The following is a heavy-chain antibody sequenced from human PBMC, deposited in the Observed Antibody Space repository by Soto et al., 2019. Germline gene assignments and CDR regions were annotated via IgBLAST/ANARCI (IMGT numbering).Heavy chain of an antibody. J-gene: IGHJ4*02. CDR3: ARDQPIAVAGDFDY. CDR2: ISAYNGNT. CDR1: GYTFTSYG. Sequence: ASVKVSCKASGYTFTSYGISWVRQAPGQGLEWMGWISAYNGNTNYAQKLQGRVTMTTDTSTSTAYMELRSLRSDDTAVYYCARDQPIAVAGDFDYWGQGTLVTVSS. D-gene: IGHD6-19*01. V-gene: IGHV1-18*01.